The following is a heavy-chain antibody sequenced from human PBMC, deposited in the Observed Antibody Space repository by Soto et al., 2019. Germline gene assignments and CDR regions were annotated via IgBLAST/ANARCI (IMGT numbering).Heavy chain of an antibody. J-gene: IGHJ4*02. D-gene: IGHD1-26*01. Sequence: EVQLLESGGGLVQPGGSLRLSCAASGFTFSNYAMGWVRQAPGKGLEWVSTISSTADGTDYADSVKGRFTISRDNSKNTLYLQMNSLRAADTAVYYCAQAISRERQIDYWGQGTLVTVSS. CDR3: AQAISRERQIDY. V-gene: IGHV3-23*01. CDR1: GFTFSNYA. CDR2: ISSTADGT.